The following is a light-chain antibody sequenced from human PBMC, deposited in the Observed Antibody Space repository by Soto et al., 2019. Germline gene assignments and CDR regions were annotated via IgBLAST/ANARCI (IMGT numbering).Light chain of an antibody. CDR1: QGISSN. Sequence: DIQMTQSPSSVSASVGDRVTITCRASQGISSNLVWYHQKPGKAPNLLIYSASALQSGVPSRFIGSGSGTDITLTITSLQPEDFATYYCQQANSFPRAFGQGTKVEIK. CDR3: QQANSFPRA. J-gene: IGKJ1*01. V-gene: IGKV1-12*01. CDR2: SAS.